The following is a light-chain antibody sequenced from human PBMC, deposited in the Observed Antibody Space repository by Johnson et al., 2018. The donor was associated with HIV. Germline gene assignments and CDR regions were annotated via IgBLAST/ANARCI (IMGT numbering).Light chain of an antibody. CDR2: DNN. CDR1: SSNIGNNY. J-gene: IGLJ1*01. Sequence: QSVLTQPPSVSAAPGQKVTISCSGSSSNIGNNYVSWYQQLPGTAPKLLIYDNNKRPSGIPDRFSGSKSGTSATLGITGLQTGDEADYYCETWDNSLIAYVFGTGTKVTGL. CDR3: ETWDNSLIAYV. V-gene: IGLV1-51*01.